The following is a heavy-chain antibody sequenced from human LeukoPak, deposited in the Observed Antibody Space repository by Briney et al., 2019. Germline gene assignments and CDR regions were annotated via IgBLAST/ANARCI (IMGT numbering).Heavy chain of an antibody. J-gene: IGHJ4*02. Sequence: GGSLRLSCAASGFTFSSYSMNWVRQAPGKGLEWASYISSSSSTIYYADSVKGRFTISRDNAKNSLYLQMNSLRVEDTAYYHCARRGGDGYFDYWGQGTLVTVSS. V-gene: IGHV3-48*01. CDR2: ISSSSSTI. CDR1: GFTFSSYS. CDR3: ARRGGDGYFDY. D-gene: IGHD2-21*01.